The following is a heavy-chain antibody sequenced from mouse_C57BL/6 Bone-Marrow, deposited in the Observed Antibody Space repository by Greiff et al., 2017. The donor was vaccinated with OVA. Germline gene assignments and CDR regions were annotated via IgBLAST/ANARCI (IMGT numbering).Heavy chain of an antibody. V-gene: IGHV3-6*01. J-gene: IGHJ3*01. Sequence: EVKLQESGPGLVKPSQSLSLTCSVTGYSITSGYYWNWIRQCPGNKLEWMGYISYDGSNNYNPSLKNRITITRDTSKNQFFLKLNSVTTEDTATYYCARFGYGYDGRRFAYWGQGTLVTVSA. D-gene: IGHD2-2*01. CDR1: GYSITSGYY. CDR2: ISYDGSN. CDR3: ARFGYGYDGRRFAY.